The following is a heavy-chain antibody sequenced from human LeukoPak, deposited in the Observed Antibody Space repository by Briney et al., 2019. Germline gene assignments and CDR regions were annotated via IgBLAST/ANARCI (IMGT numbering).Heavy chain of an antibody. CDR1: GYTFTSYG. J-gene: IGHJ4*02. D-gene: IGHD6-25*01. V-gene: IGHV1-18*01. CDR3: AKPLFSKIGADPFGY. CDR2: ISAYNGNT. Sequence: GASVKVSCKASGYTFTSYGISWVRQAPGQGLEWMGWISAYNGNTNYAQKLQGRVTMTTDTSTSTAYMELRSLRSDDTAVYYCAKPLFSKIGADPFGYWGQGTLVTVSS.